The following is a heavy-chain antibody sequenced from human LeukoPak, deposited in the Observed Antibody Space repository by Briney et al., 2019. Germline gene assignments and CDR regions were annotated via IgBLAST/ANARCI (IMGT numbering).Heavy chain of an antibody. J-gene: IGHJ6*02. CDR3: AKDIVATIFYYGMDV. Sequence: PGGSMRLSCAASGFTVDDYAVHCVRQAPGKVLGWVSGISWDSGSIGYADSVKGRFTISRDNAKNSLYLQMNSLRAEDTALYYCAKDIVATIFYYGMDVWGQGTTVTVSS. V-gene: IGHV3-9*01. CDR2: ISWDSGSI. CDR1: GFTVDDYA. D-gene: IGHD5-12*01.